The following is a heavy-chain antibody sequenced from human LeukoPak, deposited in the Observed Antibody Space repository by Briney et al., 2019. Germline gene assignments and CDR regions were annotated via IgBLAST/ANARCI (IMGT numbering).Heavy chain of an antibody. J-gene: IGHJ4*02. D-gene: IGHD6-13*01. CDR3: VKGRISEDGLDF. CDR2: ISSSSSYI. V-gene: IGHV3-21*04. CDR1: GFTFSSYS. Sequence: PGGSLRLSCAASGFTFSSYSMSWVRQAPGKGLEWVSSISSSSSYIYYADSVKGRFTISRDNSKNMLYLQMNSLRAEDTAVYYCVKGRISEDGLDFWGQGTLVTVSS.